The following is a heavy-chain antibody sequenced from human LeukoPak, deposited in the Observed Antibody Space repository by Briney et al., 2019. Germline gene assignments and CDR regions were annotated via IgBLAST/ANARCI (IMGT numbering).Heavy chain of an antibody. D-gene: IGHD3-22*01. V-gene: IGHV4-34*01. CDR3: ARVVKGYYDSSGSLDY. Sequence: SETLSLTCAVYGGSFSGYYWSWIRQPPGKGLEWIGEINHSGSTNYNPSLKSRVTISVDTSKNQFSLKLSSVTAADTAVYYCARVVKGYYDSSGSLDYWGQGTLVTVSS. CDR2: INHSGST. J-gene: IGHJ4*02. CDR1: GGSFSGYY.